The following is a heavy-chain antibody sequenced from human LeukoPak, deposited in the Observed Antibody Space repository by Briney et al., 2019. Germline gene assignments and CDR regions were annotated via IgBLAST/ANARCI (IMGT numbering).Heavy chain of an antibody. CDR3: TRVVWELLQSEESFDY. CDR1: GFTFGDYA. D-gene: IGHD1-26*01. CDR2: IRSKAYGGTT. V-gene: IGHV3-49*04. J-gene: IGHJ4*02. Sequence: QPGGSLRLSCTASGFTFGDYAMSWVRQAPGKGLEWVGFIRSKAYGGTTEYAASVKGRFTISRDDSKSIAYLQMNSLKTEDTAVYYCTRVVWELLQSEESFDYWGQGTLVTVSS.